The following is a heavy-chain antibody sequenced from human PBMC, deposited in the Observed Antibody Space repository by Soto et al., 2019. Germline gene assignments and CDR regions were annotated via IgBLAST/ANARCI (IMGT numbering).Heavy chain of an antibody. D-gene: IGHD3-3*01. V-gene: IGHV1-18*01. CDR2: ISAYNGNT. J-gene: IGHJ6*02. CDR1: GYTFTSYG. Sequence: QVQLVQSGAEVKKPGASVKVSCKASGYTFTSYGISWVRQAPGPGLEWMGWISAYNGNTNYAQKLQGRVTMTTDTSTSAAYMELRSLRSDDTALYYCAATTYYDFGSGRTTYSYYGRDVWGQGTKVTVSS. CDR3: AATTYYDFGSGRTTYSYYGRDV.